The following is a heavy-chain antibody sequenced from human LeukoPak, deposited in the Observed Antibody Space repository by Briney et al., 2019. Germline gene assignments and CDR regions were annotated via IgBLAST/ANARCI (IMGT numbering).Heavy chain of an antibody. CDR1: GDSVSSNSAA. J-gene: IGHJ6*02. CDR2: TYYRSKWYN. D-gene: IGHD1-14*01. V-gene: IGHV6-1*01. Sequence: PSQTLSLTCAISGDSVSSNSAAWNWIRQSPSRGLEWLGRTYYRSKWYNDYAVSVKSRITINPDTSKNQFSLQLNSVTPEDTAVYYCARDLEQEEPSYYYGMDVWGQGTTVTVSS. CDR3: ARDLEQEEPSYYYGMDV.